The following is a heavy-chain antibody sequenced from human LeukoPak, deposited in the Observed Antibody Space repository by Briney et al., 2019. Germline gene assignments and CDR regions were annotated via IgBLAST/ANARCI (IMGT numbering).Heavy chain of an antibody. V-gene: IGHV4-59*01. CDR1: GGSFEHYY. D-gene: IGHD5-18*01. J-gene: IGHJ4*02. CDR3: ASHRRSHGAEY. CDR2: VYYTGNT. Sequence: PSETLSLTCTVSGGSFEHYYWSWIRQPPGKGLEFLGYVYYTGNTDYSPFLKSRLTISPDTAKNQFSLNLRSVSAADTAIYYCASHRRSHGAEYWGQGTLVTVSS.